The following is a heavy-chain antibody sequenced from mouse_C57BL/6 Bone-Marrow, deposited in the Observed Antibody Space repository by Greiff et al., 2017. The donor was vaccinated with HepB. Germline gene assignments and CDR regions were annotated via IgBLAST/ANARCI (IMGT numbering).Heavy chain of an antibody. Sequence: EVQLQQSGPELVKPGASVKMSCKASGYTFTDYNMHWVKQSHGKSLEWIGYINPNNGGTSYNQKFKGKATLTVNKSSSTAYMELRSLTSEDSAVYCCARNTTVGRCAMDYWGQGTSVTVSS. V-gene: IGHV1-22*01. D-gene: IGHD1-1*01. CDR3: ARNTTVGRCAMDY. J-gene: IGHJ4*01. CDR2: INPNNGGT. CDR1: GYTFTDYN.